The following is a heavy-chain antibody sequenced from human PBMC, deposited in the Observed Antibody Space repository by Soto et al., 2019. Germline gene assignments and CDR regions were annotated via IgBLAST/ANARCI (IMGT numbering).Heavy chain of an antibody. D-gene: IGHD6-19*01. CDR3: ASIGAVASYFDY. CDR2: IYYSGST. J-gene: IGHJ4*02. V-gene: IGHV4-39*01. CDR1: GGSISSSSYY. Sequence: QLQLQESGPGLVKPSETLSLTCTVSGGSISSSSYYWGWIRQPPGKGLEWIGSIYYSGSTYYNPSLKSRVTLSVDTSKNQFSLKLSSVTAADTAVYYCASIGAVASYFDYWGQGTLVTVSS.